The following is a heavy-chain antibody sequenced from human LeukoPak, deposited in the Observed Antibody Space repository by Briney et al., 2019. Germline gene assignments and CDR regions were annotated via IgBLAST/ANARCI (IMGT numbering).Heavy chain of an antibody. V-gene: IGHV1-2*02. CDR2: INPNRGRT. CDR1: GYTFTGYY. Sequence: ASVKVSCKASGYTFTGYYMHWVRHAPGQGLEWMGWINPNRGRTMHAQMCQGRVTMTRDTCISTAYMVLSRLRSDDTAVYYCARGRRADFGVVIMFVYWGQGTLVTVSS. J-gene: IGHJ4*02. D-gene: IGHD3-3*01. CDR3: ARGRRADFGVVIMFVY.